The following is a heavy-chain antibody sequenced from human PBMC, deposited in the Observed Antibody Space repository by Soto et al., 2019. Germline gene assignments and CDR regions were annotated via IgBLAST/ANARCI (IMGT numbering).Heavy chain of an antibody. V-gene: IGHV1-69*13. CDR3: ARSNYAYVWGRYRPYYGMDV. CDR2: IIPIFGTA. D-gene: IGHD3-16*02. J-gene: IGHJ6*02. Sequence: SVKVSCKASGGTFSSYAISWVRQAPGQGLEWMGGIIPIFGTANYAQKFQGRVTITADESTSTAYMELSSLRSEDTAVYYCARSNYAYVWGRYRPYYGMDVWGQGTTVTVSS. CDR1: GGTFSSYA.